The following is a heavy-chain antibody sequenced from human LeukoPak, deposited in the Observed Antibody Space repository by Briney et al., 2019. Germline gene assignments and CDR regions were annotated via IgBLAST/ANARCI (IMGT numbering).Heavy chain of an antibody. D-gene: IGHD2-15*01. CDR2: ISGSGGST. V-gene: IGHV3-23*01. J-gene: IGHJ4*02. CDR3: ARDIVVVVAATPGYFDY. CDR1: GCTFSSYA. Sequence: GGSLRLSCAASGCTFSSYAMSWVRQPPGKGLEWVSAISGSGGSTYYADSVKGRFTISRDNSNNTLYLQMNSLRAEDTAVYYCARDIVVVVAATPGYFDYWGQGTLVTVSS.